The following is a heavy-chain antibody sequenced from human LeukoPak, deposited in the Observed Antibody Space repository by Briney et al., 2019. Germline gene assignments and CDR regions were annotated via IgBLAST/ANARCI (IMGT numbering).Heavy chain of an antibody. D-gene: IGHD6-13*01. V-gene: IGHV3-30-3*01. CDR2: ISYDGCNK. Sequence: EGGAVISYDGCNKYYGDSVKGGFTISRDNSKNTLYLQMNSLRAEDTAVYYCAREDSSTFDYWGQGTLVTVSS. J-gene: IGHJ4*02. CDR3: AREDSSTFDY.